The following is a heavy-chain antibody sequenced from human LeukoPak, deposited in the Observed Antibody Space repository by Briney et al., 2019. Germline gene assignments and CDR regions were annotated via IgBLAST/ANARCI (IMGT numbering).Heavy chain of an antibody. CDR3: AKGFREGGALDY. CDR1: GFTFSSHG. J-gene: IGHJ4*02. Sequence: GGSLRLSCAASGFTFSSHGMAWVRQAPGKGLEWVAVISYDGSNKYYADSVKGRFTISRDNSKNTLYLQMNSLRAEDTAVYYCAKGFREGGALDYWGQGTLVTVSS. V-gene: IGHV3-30*18. CDR2: ISYDGSNK. D-gene: IGHD3-16*01.